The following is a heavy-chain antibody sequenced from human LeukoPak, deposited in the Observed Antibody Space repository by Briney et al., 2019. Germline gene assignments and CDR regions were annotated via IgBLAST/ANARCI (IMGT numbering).Heavy chain of an antibody. CDR2: IYHSGST. J-gene: IGHJ5*02. CDR1: GFTFSSYA. V-gene: IGHV4-30-2*01. Sequence: LRLSCAASGFTFSSYAMSWIRQPPGKGLEWIGYIYHSGSTYYNPSLKSRVTISVDRSKNQFSLKLSSVTAADTAVYYCARVRYGFVWFDPWGQGTLVTVSS. CDR3: ARVRYGFVWFDP. D-gene: IGHD3-3*01.